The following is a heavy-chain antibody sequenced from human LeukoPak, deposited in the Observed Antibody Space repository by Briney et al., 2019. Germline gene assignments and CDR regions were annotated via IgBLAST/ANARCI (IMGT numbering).Heavy chain of an antibody. Sequence: EGSLRLSCAASGFTFSSYGMHWVRQAPGKGLEWVAVISYDGSNKYYADSVKGRFTISRDNSKNTLYLQMNSLRAEDTAVYYCAKDAWGDLSWFDPWGQGTLVTVSS. J-gene: IGHJ5*02. CDR1: GFTFSSYG. CDR3: AKDAWGDLSWFDP. D-gene: IGHD2-21*02. CDR2: ISYDGSNK. V-gene: IGHV3-30*18.